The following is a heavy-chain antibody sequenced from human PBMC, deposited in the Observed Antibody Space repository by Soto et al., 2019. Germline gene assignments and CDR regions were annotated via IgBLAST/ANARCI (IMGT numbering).Heavy chain of an antibody. V-gene: IGHV3-7*01. CDR2: IKQDGSEK. Sequence: XGSLRLSCAASGFPVSTYGMTWVRRAPGKGLEWVANIKQDGSEKYYVDSVKGRFTISRDNAKNSLYLQMNNLRAEDTALYYCTRAYYASGKFDYWGQGTLVTVSS. CDR1: GFPVSTYG. J-gene: IGHJ4*02. CDR3: TRAYYASGKFDY. D-gene: IGHD3-10*01.